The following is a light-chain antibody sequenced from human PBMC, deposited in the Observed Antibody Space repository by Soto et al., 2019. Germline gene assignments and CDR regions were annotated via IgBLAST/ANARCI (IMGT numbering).Light chain of an antibody. Sequence: EIVLTQSPGTLSLSPGERATLSCRASQSVDSSYLAWFQQKPGQAPRLLIYGASLRATGIPDRFSGSGSGTDFTLTISTVEPDDFAVYYCQHYGTSSSTFGQGTKLEIK. CDR2: GAS. J-gene: IGKJ2*01. CDR3: QHYGTSSST. CDR1: QSVDSSY. V-gene: IGKV3-20*01.